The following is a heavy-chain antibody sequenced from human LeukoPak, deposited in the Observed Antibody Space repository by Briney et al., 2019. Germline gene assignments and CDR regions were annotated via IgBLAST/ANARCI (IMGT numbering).Heavy chain of an antibody. CDR1: GFTFSSYG. D-gene: IGHD3-10*01. J-gene: IGHJ4*02. Sequence: GGSLRLSCAASGFTFSSYGMPWVRQAPGKGLEWVAVIWYDGSNKYYADSVKGRFTISRDNSKNTLYLQMNSLRAEDTAVYYCARDPTPYYYGSGSYGEIDYWGQGTLVTVSS. CDR3: ARDPTPYYYGSGSYGEIDY. V-gene: IGHV3-33*01. CDR2: IWYDGSNK.